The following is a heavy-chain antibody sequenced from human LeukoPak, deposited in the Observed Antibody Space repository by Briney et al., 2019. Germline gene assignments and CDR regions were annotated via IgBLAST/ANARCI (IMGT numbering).Heavy chain of an antibody. J-gene: IGHJ3*01. CDR2: IGHTGSPA. CDR3: ARDQRPYCGGECYCAIDL. D-gene: IGHD2-21*01. CDR1: GFTFSSHS. V-gene: IGHV3-48*01. Sequence: GGSLRLSCEASGFTFSSHSMTWVRQAPGKTLEWISYIGHTGSPAHYADSVRGRFTISRDNARNSLYLQMNSLTVEDTAVYYCARDQRPYCGGECYCAIDLWGRGTLVTVSS.